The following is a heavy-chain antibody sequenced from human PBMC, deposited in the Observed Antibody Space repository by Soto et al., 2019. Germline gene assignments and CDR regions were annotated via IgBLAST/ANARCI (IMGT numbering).Heavy chain of an antibody. CDR1: GYTFTSYY. D-gene: IGHD2-2*01. CDR2: INPSGGST. V-gene: IGHV1-46*03. J-gene: IGHJ4*02. CDR3: ARSPPDGYCSSTSSPYYIDY. Sequence: GASVKVSCKACGYTFTSYYMHWVRQAPGQGLEWMGIINPSGGSTSYAQKFQGRVTMTRDTSTSTVYMELSSLRSENTAVYYCARSPPDGYCSSTSSPYYIDYWGQGTLVTSPQ.